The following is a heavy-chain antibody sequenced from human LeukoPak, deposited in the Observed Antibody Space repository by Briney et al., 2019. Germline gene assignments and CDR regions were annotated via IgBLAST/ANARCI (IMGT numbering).Heavy chain of an antibody. D-gene: IGHD6-6*01. Sequence: GESLKISCQGSGSHFISYWIGWVRPVPGKGLEWMGIIYPHDSDTRYSTSFQGQVTMSADKSINTAYLQWSSLKASDTAMYYCARGYSSSSEADYWGQGTLVSVSS. V-gene: IGHV5-51*01. J-gene: IGHJ4*02. CDR3: ARGYSSSSEADY. CDR1: GSHFISYW. CDR2: IYPHDSDT.